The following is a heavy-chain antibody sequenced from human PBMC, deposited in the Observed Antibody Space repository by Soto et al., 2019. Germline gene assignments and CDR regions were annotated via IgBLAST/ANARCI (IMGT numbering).Heavy chain of an antibody. D-gene: IGHD2-15*01. CDR2: IYYSGST. CDR1: GASVSSASYY. Sequence: SETLSLTCTVSGASVSSASYYWSWIRQPPGRGLEWIAYIYYSGSTNYNPSLKSRVTISLDTSNNQFSLRLSSVTAADTAVYYCARSLSCSGGSCYFSRFDPWGQGSLVTVSS. CDR3: ARSLSCSGGSCYFSRFDP. J-gene: IGHJ5*02. V-gene: IGHV4-61*01.